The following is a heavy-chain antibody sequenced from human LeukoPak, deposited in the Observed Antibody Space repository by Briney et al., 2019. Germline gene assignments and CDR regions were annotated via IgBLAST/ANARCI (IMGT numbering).Heavy chain of an antibody. J-gene: IGHJ6*02. CDR2: IKHDGSET. V-gene: IGHV3-7*01. Sequence: GRSLRLSCAASGFTFSSYGMHWVRQAPGKGLEWVANIKHDGSETNYVDSVKGRFTISRDNAKNSLHLQMNSLRVEDTAVYYCAKNGGPHGMDVWGQGTTVTVSS. D-gene: IGHD3-16*01. CDR1: GFTFSSYG. CDR3: AKNGGPHGMDV.